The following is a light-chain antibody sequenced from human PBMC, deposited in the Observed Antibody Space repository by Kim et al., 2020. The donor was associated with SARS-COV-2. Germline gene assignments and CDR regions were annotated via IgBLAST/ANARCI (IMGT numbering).Light chain of an antibody. Sequence: SVSPGERATLSCRASQSVSNNLAWYQHKYGQAPRLLIYGASTRATGIPARFSGSGSGTEFTLTISSLQSEDFAVYYCHQYNYWPTFGQGTRLEIK. CDR1: QSVSNN. V-gene: IGKV3-15*01. CDR2: GAS. J-gene: IGKJ5*01. CDR3: HQYNYWPT.